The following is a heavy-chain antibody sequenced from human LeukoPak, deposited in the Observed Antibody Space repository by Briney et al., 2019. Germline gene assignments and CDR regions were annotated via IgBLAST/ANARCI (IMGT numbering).Heavy chain of an antibody. Sequence: GGSLRLSCAASGFTFSSYGMHWVRQAPGKGLEWVAFIRYDGSNKYYADSVKGRFTISRDNSKNTLYLQMNSLRAEDTAVYYCAKDGGWELGYYYYYMDVWGKGTTVTISS. D-gene: IGHD1-26*01. J-gene: IGHJ6*03. CDR3: AKDGGWELGYYYYYMDV. V-gene: IGHV3-30*02. CDR2: IRYDGSNK. CDR1: GFTFSSYG.